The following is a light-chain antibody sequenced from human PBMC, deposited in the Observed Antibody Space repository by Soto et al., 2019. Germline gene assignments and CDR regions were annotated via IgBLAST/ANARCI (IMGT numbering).Light chain of an antibody. V-gene: IGKV1-39*01. J-gene: IGKJ1*01. CDR2: AAS. CDR1: QSISSY. Sequence: DIQMTQSPSSLSASVGDRVTITCRASQSISSYLNWYQQKPEKAHKLLIYAASSLQSGVPSRFSGSGSGTDFTLTISSLQPEDFATYYCQQSYSTPPTFGQGTKVEIK. CDR3: QQSYSTPPT.